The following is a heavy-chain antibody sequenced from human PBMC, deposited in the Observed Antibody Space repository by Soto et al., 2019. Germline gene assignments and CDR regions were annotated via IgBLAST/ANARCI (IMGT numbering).Heavy chain of an antibody. V-gene: IGHV3-33*01. Sequence: PGGSLRLSCAASGFTFSSYGMHWVRQAPGKGLEWVAVIWYDGSNKYYADSVKGRFIISRDNSKNIVNLQMNSLRAEDTAVYFCARDPGGSNLFDYWGQGT. J-gene: IGHJ4*02. D-gene: IGHD1-26*01. CDR3: ARDPGGSNLFDY. CDR1: GFTFSSYG. CDR2: IWYDGSNK.